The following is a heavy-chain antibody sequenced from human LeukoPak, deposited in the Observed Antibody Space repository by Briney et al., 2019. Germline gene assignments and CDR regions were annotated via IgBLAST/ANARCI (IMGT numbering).Heavy chain of an antibody. CDR2: TYYRSKWYN. CDR3: ARDLANTGWYTFDY. Sequence: SQTLSVTCDISGDSVSSINGAWNWIRQSPSRGLEWLGRTYYRSKWYNEYAESMKGRMTITPDTSNNRFSLQLNSVTPDDTAVYYCARDLANTGWYTFDYWGQGTLVIVSS. CDR1: GDSVSSINGA. V-gene: IGHV6-1*01. J-gene: IGHJ4*02. D-gene: IGHD6-19*01.